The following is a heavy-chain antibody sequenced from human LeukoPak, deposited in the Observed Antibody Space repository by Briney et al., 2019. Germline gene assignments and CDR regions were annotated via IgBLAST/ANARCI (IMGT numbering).Heavy chain of an antibody. CDR3: ARDGGYEFDY. Sequence: ETLSLTCTVSGGSLSSYYWSWIRQPPGKGLEWIGYIYYSGSTIYNPSLKSRVTISVDTSKNQFSLKVRSVTAADTAVYYCARDGGYEFDYWGQGTLVTVSS. D-gene: IGHD5-12*01. J-gene: IGHJ4*02. CDR2: IYYSGST. V-gene: IGHV4-59*01. CDR1: GGSLSSYY.